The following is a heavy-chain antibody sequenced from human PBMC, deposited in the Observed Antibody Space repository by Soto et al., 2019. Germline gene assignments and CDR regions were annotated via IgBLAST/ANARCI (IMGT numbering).Heavy chain of an antibody. V-gene: IGHV1-69*01. CDR3: ATHDYGDFYYGMDV. Sequence: QVQLVQSGAEVKKPGSWVKVSCKASGGTFSSDAVSWVRQAPGQGLEWMGGIIPIFGTANYAQKFQGRVTITADESTSTAYMELSSLRSEDTAVYYCATHDYGDFYYGMDVCRQGTTVTVSS. CDR2: IIPIFGTA. J-gene: IGHJ6*02. CDR1: GGTFSSDA. D-gene: IGHD4-17*01.